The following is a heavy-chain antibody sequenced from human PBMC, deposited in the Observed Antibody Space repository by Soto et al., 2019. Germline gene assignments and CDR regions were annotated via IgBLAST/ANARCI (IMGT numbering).Heavy chain of an antibody. D-gene: IGHD2-2*01. CDR2: MNPNSGQT. CDR1: GYTFTSYD. CDR3: ARGSRPAAIEDYFYYDMDV. J-gene: IGHJ6*02. Sequence: GASVKVSCKASGYTFTSYDINWVRQATGQGLEWMGWMNPNSGQTGYSQKFQGRVTITRDTSMITAYMELSSLRSEDTAVYYCARGSRPAAIEDYFYYDMDVWGQGTTVTVSS. V-gene: IGHV1-8*01.